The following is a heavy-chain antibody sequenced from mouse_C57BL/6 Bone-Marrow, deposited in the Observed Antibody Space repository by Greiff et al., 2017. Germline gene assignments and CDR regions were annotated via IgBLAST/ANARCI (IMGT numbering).Heavy chain of an antibody. Sequence: VKLMESGPELVKPGASVKISCKASGYAFSSSWMNWVKQRPGKGLEWIGRIYPGDGDTNYNGKFKGKATLTADKSSSTAYMQLSSLTSEDSAVYFCARDYYGSSYEDAMDYWGQGTSVTVSS. J-gene: IGHJ4*01. CDR1: GYAFSSSW. CDR2: IYPGDGDT. V-gene: IGHV1-82*01. D-gene: IGHD1-1*01. CDR3: ARDYYGSSYEDAMDY.